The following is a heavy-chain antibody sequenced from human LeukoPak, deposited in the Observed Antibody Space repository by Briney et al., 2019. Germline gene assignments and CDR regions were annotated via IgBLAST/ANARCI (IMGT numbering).Heavy chain of an antibody. V-gene: IGHV3-74*01. J-gene: IGHJ4*02. CDR2: ISTDGSIT. Sequence: PGGSLRLSCAASGFTFSSYWMHWVRQTPGKGLVWVSRISTDGSITGYADSVKGRFTIYRDNAKNTVYLQVNSLRAEDTAVYYCTRDRTTVTLFDSWGQGTLVIVSS. CDR1: GFTFSSYW. CDR3: TRDRTTVTLFDS. D-gene: IGHD4-17*01.